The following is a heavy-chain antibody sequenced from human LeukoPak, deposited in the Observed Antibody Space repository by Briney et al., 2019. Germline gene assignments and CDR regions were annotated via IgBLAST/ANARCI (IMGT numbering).Heavy chain of an antibody. J-gene: IGHJ4*02. V-gene: IGHV1-18*01. CDR3: WRGPYDYVWGSYPQNDY. CDR1: GYTFTSYG. Sequence: ASVKVSCKASGYTFTSYGISWVRQAPGQGLEWMGWISAYNGNTNYAQKLQGRVTMTTDTSTSTAYMELRSLRSDDTAVYYCWRGPYDYVWGSYPQNDYWGQGTLVTVSS. D-gene: IGHD3-16*02. CDR2: ISAYNGNT.